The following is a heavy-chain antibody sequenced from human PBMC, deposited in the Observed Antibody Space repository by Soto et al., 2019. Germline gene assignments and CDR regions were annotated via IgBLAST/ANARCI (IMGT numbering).Heavy chain of an antibody. CDR1: GSIFSGYG. D-gene: IGHD1-7*01. Sequence: QKYLVESGGGVVQPGGSLRLSCVASGSIFSGYGMHWVRQAPGKGLEWVAVIWYDGSNKYYADSVKGRFTISRDNSKNMLYLKMDSLRAGDTAVYYGARDGIGGTVFRGFCDYWGQGTRVTFSS. CDR2: IWYDGSNK. CDR3: ARDGIGGTVFRGFCDY. V-gene: IGHV3-33*01. J-gene: IGHJ4*02.